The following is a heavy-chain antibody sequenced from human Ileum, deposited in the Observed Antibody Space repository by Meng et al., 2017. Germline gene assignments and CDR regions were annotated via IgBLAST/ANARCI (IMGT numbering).Heavy chain of an antibody. CDR2: IYYSGST. CDR1: GGSVSSGSYY. Sequence: QVQLQESGPRLGTPSETLSLACTVSGGSVSSGSYYWSWIRQPPGKGLEWIGHIYYSGSTNYNPSLKSRVTISVDMSKNQFSLKLNSVTAADTAIYFCARSSTSPASYFFDYWGQGTLVTVSS. D-gene: IGHD6-6*01. V-gene: IGHV4-61*01. J-gene: IGHJ4*02. CDR3: ARSSTSPASYFFDY.